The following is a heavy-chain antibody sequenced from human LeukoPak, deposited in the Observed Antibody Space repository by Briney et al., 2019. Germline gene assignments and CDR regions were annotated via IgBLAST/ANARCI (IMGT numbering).Heavy chain of an antibody. CDR1: GFTFSDYY. CDR3: AAGLVTPLVSGY. V-gene: IGHV3-30*02. CDR2: IRYDGSNK. D-gene: IGHD4-11*01. J-gene: IGHJ4*02. Sequence: GGSLRLSCAASGFTFSDYYMSWIRQAPGKGLEWVAFIRYDGSNKYYADSVKGRFTISRDNSKNTLYLQMNSLRAEDTAVYYCAAGLVTPLVSGYWGQGTLVTVSS.